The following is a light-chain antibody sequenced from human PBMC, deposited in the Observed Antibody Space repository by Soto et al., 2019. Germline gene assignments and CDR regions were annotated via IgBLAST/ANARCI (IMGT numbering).Light chain of an antibody. CDR2: EVS. V-gene: IGLV2-14*01. CDR3: SSYTSSSTYV. J-gene: IGLJ1*01. CDR1: SSDVGGYKY. Sequence: QSVLTQPASVSGSPGQSITISCTGTSSDVGGYKYVSWYQQHPGKAPKLMIFEVSNRPSGVSNRFSGSKSGNTASLTISGLQAEDEGDYYCSSYTSSSTYVFGTGTKVTV.